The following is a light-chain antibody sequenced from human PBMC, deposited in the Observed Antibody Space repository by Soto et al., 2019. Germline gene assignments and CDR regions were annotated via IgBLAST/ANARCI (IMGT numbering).Light chain of an antibody. CDR3: MQALQTPFT. J-gene: IGKJ3*01. Sequence: DIVMTQSPLSLPVTPGEPASISCRSSQSLLHSNGENYLEWYLQKPGQSPQLLIYLGSNRASGVPDRFSGSGSGTDFTLKISRVQAEDVGVYYCMQALQTPFTFGPGTKVDVK. V-gene: IGKV2-28*01. CDR1: QSLLHSNGENY. CDR2: LGS.